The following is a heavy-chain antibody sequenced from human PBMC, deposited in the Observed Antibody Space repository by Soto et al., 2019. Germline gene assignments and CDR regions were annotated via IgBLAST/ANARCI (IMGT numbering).Heavy chain of an antibody. Sequence: KASETLSLTCAVSGGSISSGGYSWSWIRQPPGKGLEWIGYIYHSGSTYYNPSLQSRVTMSIDRSTNQFSLRLNFLTAADTAVYYCAREDYTTSSGFDPWGQGTLVTVSS. CDR1: GGSISSGGYS. V-gene: IGHV4-30-2*01. CDR2: IYHSGST. J-gene: IGHJ5*02. CDR3: AREDYTTSSGFDP. D-gene: IGHD6-6*01.